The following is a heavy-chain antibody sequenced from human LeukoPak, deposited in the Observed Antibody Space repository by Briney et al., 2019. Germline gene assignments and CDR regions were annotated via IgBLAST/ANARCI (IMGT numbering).Heavy chain of an antibody. V-gene: IGHV3-23*01. CDR1: GFTFSSYA. Sequence: GRSLRLSCAASGFTFSSYAMHWVRQTPGKGLEWVSSISGSGGSTHYADSVKGRFTISRDNSKNILYLQMNSLRAEDTAVYYCAKDWMSTIINYFDYWGQGTLVTVSS. J-gene: IGHJ4*02. CDR2: ISGSGGST. D-gene: IGHD5-12*01. CDR3: AKDWMSTIINYFDY.